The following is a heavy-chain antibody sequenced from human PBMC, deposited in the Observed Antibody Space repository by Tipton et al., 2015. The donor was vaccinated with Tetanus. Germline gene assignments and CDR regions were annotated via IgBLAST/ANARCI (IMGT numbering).Heavy chain of an antibody. V-gene: IGHV4-34*01. CDR2: ISPSGNT. D-gene: IGHD6-19*01. J-gene: IGHJ4*02. Sequence: TLSLTCAVYGGSFSNYFWRWIRQPPGKGLEWIGEISPSGNTNYNPSLKSRVTISADTSRNQFSLTLSSVTAADTAVCYCARGSGWADFWGQGTQVTVSS. CDR3: ARGSGWADF. CDR1: GGSFSNYF.